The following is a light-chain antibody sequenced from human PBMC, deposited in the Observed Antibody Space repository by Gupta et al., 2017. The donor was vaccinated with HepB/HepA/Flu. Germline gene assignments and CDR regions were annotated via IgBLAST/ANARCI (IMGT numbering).Light chain of an antibody. CDR2: KAS. V-gene: IGKV1-5*03. J-gene: IGKJ1*01. CDR3: QQYDNYWT. Sequence: DIQMTQSPSTLSASVGDRVTITCRASQSISTWLAWYQQKPGKPPRLLIHKASRGESGVPKRFSGGGDGTDFTLTSSSRQPDDFETYYCQQYDNYWTFGQGTKVEIK. CDR1: QSISTW.